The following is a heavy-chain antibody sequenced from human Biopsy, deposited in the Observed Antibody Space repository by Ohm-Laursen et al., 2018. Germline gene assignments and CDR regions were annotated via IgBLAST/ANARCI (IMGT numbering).Heavy chain of an antibody. CDR3: AGGAAKGYPYDH. Sequence: SSVKVSCKTSGVTFTSYVITWVRQAPGQGLEWMGRIIPTFDTPTYAPDFQGRVTFTADKSTGTATLDLRSLTSEDTAVYYCAGGAAKGYPYDHWGQGTLVTVSS. V-gene: IGHV1-69*06. CDR1: GVTFTSYV. D-gene: IGHD6-13*01. J-gene: IGHJ5*02. CDR2: IIPTFDTP.